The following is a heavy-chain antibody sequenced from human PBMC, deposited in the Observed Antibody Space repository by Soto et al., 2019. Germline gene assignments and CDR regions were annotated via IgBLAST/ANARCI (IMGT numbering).Heavy chain of an antibody. Sequence: QVQLVQSGAEVKKPGASVKVSCKASGHTFTSYDINWVRQATGQGLEWMGWMNPNSGNTGYAQKFQGRVTMTRNTSISTAYMELSSLRSEDTAVYYCARGSKGSSWYAYWFDPWGQGTLVTVSS. V-gene: IGHV1-8*01. J-gene: IGHJ5*02. CDR1: GHTFTSYD. CDR2: MNPNSGNT. D-gene: IGHD6-13*01. CDR3: ARGSKGSSWYAYWFDP.